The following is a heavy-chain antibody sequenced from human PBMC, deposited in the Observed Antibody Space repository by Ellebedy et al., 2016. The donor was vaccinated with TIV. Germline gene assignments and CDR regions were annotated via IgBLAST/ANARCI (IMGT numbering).Heavy chain of an antibody. V-gene: IGHV3-23*01. CDR1: GFTFSSYA. Sequence: GESLKISCAASGFTFSSYAMSWVRQAPGKGLEWVSAISGSGGSTYYADSVKGRFTISRDNSKNTLYLQMNSLRAEDTAVYYCAKGVAPTAPFDYWGQGTLVTVSS. D-gene: IGHD4-17*01. J-gene: IGHJ4*02. CDR3: AKGVAPTAPFDY. CDR2: ISGSGGST.